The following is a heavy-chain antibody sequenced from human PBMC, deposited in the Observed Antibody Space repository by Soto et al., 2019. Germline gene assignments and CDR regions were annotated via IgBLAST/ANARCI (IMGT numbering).Heavy chain of an antibody. CDR1: YGSSSNSSYY. Sequence: SEMQSLTCTVAYGSSSNSSYYWGWTRQQPGKGLEWIGSIYYGGSTYYNPSLKSRVTISVDTSNNLFSLKLSSVTAADTAVYYCARESYHSSTYYLDYWGQGTLVTVSS. J-gene: IGHJ4*02. V-gene: IGHV4-31*02. CDR3: ARESYHSSTYYLDY. D-gene: IGHD3-22*01. CDR2: IYYGGST.